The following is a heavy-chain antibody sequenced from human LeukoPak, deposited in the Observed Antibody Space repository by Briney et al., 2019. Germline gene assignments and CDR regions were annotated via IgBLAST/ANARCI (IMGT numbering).Heavy chain of an antibody. Sequence: GGSLRLSCAASGFTFSSYAMSWVRQAPGKGLVWVSHVNGDETSTNYADFVEGRFTISRDNAKNTLYLQMNSLRAEDTALYYCASLTHYDSRSFAFDIWGQGTLVAVSS. CDR3: ASLTHYDSRSFAFDI. V-gene: IGHV3-74*01. D-gene: IGHD3-22*01. J-gene: IGHJ3*02. CDR2: VNGDETST. CDR1: GFTFSSYA.